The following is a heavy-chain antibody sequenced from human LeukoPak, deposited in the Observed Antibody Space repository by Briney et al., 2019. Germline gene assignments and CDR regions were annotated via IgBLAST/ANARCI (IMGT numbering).Heavy chain of an antibody. D-gene: IGHD3-10*01. CDR3: ARGELLVDY. J-gene: IGHJ4*02. CDR2: INPNSGDT. Sequence: ASVTVSFKSSGYPFTYQFINWVRHAPGRGLEWMGWINPNSGDTNYEQRFQGRVTMTRDTSISTAYMDLTRLASDDTAVYYCARGELLVDYWGQGTLVTVSS. CDR1: GYPFTYQF. V-gene: IGHV1-2*02.